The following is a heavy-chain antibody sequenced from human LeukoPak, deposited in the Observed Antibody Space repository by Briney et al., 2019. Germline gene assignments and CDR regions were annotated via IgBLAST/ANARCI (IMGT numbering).Heavy chain of an antibody. J-gene: IGHJ4*02. Sequence: SETLSLTCTVSGGSMSSYYWSWIRQPPGKGLEWIGFIYYSGNTNYNPSLKSRVTISVDTSKNQFSLKLSSVTAADTAVYHCARDSSGWYRHFDYWGQGTLVTVSS. D-gene: IGHD6-19*01. V-gene: IGHV4-59*12. CDR1: GGSMSSYY. CDR3: ARDSSGWYRHFDY. CDR2: IYYSGNT.